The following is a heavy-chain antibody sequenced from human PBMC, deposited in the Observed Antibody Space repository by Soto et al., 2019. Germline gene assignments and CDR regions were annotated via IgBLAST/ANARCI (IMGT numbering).Heavy chain of an antibody. CDR2: IYYSGSA. V-gene: IGHV4-39*01. Sequence: SETLSLTCTVSGGSISSVSYYWGWIRQPPGKGLEWIGSIYYSGSAYYSPSLKSRVTMSVDTSKNQLSLELRSVTAADTAVYYCARLHCNSPNCVPLDPWGQGTMVTVS. CDR1: GGSISSVSYY. D-gene: IGHD2-2*01. CDR3: ARLHCNSPNCVPLDP. J-gene: IGHJ3*01.